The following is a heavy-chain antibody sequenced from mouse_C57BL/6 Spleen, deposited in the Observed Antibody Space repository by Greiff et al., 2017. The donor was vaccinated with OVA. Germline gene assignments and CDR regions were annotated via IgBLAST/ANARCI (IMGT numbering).Heavy chain of an antibody. Sequence: VQLKESGGGLVKPGGSLKLSCAASGFTFSDYGMHWVRQAPEKGLEWVAYISSGSSTIYYADTVKGRFTISRDNAKNTLFLQMTSLRSEDTAMYYCARAGGSTPWFAYWGQGTLVTVSA. V-gene: IGHV5-17*01. J-gene: IGHJ3*01. CDR2: ISSGSSTI. CDR1: GFTFSDYG. D-gene: IGHD1-1*01. CDR3: ARAGGSTPWFAY.